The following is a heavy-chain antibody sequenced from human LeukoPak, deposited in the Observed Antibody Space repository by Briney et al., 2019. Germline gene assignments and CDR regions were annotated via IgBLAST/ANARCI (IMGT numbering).Heavy chain of an antibody. CDR3: ACETRILFESPRGNWFDP. V-gene: IGHV4-34*01. CDR2: INHSGST. CDR1: GGSFSGYY. J-gene: IGHJ5*02. D-gene: IGHD2-15*01. Sequence: SETLSLTCAVYGGSFSGYYWSWIRQPPGKGLEWIGEINHSGSTNYNPSLKSRVTISVDTSKNQFSLKLSSVTAADTAVYYCACETRILFESPRGNWFDPWGQGTLVTVSS.